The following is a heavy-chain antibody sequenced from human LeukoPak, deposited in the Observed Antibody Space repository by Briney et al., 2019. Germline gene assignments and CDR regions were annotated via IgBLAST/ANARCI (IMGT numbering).Heavy chain of an antibody. CDR1: GYSFSNYW. D-gene: IGHD3-9*01. V-gene: IGHV5-51*01. J-gene: IGHJ4*02. CDR3: ASTYNNDWDY. Sequence: GESLKISCKSSGYSFSNYWIGCVRQMRGKGLEWMGIIYPGDSDIRYSPSFQGQVTISADKSISTAYLQWSSLKASDTAMYYCASTYNNDWDYWGQGTLVTVSS. CDR2: IYPGDSDI.